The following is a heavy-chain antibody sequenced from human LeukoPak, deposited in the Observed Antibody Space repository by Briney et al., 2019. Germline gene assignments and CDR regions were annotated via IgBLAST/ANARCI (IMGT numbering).Heavy chain of an antibody. J-gene: IGHJ6*02. CDR3: ARGNYYYYYGMDV. V-gene: IGHV3-33*01. CDR1: GFTFSSYG. Sequence: GGSLRLSCAASGFTFSSYGMHWVRQAPGKGLEWVAVIWYDGSNKYYADSVKGRFTISRDNSKNTLYLQMNSLRAEDTAVYYCARGNYYYYYGMDVWGRGTTVTVSS. D-gene: IGHD4-11*01. CDR2: IWYDGSNK.